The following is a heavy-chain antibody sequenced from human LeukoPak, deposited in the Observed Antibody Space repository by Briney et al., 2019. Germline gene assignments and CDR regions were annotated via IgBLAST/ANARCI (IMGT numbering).Heavy chain of an antibody. V-gene: IGHV1-18*01. CDR1: GYTFTSYG. J-gene: IGHJ5*02. CDR3: ARDNSVRDEAWWFNP. CDR2: ISAYNGNT. Sequence: GASVKVSCKASGYTFTSYGISWVRPAPGQGLEWMGWISAYNGNTNYAQKLQGRVTMTTDTSTSTAYMELRSLRSDDTAVYYCARDNSVRDEAWWFNPWGQGTLVTVSS. D-gene: IGHD5-24*01.